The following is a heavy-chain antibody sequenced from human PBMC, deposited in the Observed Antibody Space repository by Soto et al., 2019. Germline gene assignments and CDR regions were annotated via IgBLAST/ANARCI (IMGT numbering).Heavy chain of an antibody. CDR2: INPNSGGT. J-gene: IGHJ4*02. D-gene: IGHD1-1*01. V-gene: IGHV1-2*02. CDR1: GYTFSGYY. Sequence: ASVEVSCNXSGYTFSGYYMHWVRQAPGQGLEWMGWINPNSGGTKYAPKFQGGVTMTRDTSITTAYMELSRLRSGDTAVYYCAREPATAKPEGVDFWGQGTLVTVSS. CDR3: AREPATAKPEGVDF.